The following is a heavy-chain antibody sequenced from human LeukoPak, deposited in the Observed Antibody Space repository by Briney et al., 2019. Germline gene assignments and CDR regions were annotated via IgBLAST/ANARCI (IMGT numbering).Heavy chain of an antibody. CDR2: IIPIFGTA. V-gene: IGHV1-69*06. Sequence: SVKVSCKASGGTFSSYTISWVRHAPGQGLEWMGGIIPIFGTANYAQKLQGRVTITADKSTSTAYMELSSLRSEDTAVYYCARDYYGSGSYYNGLTGYYYYGMDVWGKGTTVTVSS. J-gene: IGHJ6*04. CDR3: ARDYYGSGSYYNGLTGYYYYGMDV. D-gene: IGHD3-10*01. CDR1: GGTFSSYT.